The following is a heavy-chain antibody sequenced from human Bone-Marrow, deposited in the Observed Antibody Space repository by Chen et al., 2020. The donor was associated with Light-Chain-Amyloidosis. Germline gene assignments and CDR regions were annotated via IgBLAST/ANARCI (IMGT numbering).Heavy chain of an antibody. CDR3: ARGHSTVYSSSAQRRNWFDP. CDR1: GGSFSGYY. Sequence: QVQLQQWGAGLLKTSETLSITCAVYGGSFSGYYWSCIRQPPGKGMEWIGEINHSGSTNYNPSLKSRVTISVDTSKNQFSLKLSSVTAADTAVYYCARGHSTVYSSSAQRRNWFDPWGQGTLVTVPS. CDR2: INHSGST. J-gene: IGHJ5*02. D-gene: IGHD6-6*01. V-gene: IGHV4-34*01.